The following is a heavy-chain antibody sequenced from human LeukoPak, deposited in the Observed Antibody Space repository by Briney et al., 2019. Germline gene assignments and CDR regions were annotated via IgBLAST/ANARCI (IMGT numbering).Heavy chain of an antibody. CDR1: GFTFSSYS. Sequence: GSLRLSCAASGFTFSSYSMNWVRQAPGKGLEWVSSISSSSSYIYYADSVKGRFTISRDNAKNSLYLQMNSLRAEDTAVYYCARGRCSGGSCFDPWGQGTLVTVSS. CDR2: ISSSSSYI. V-gene: IGHV3-21*01. D-gene: IGHD2-15*01. CDR3: ARGRCSGGSCFDP. J-gene: IGHJ5*02.